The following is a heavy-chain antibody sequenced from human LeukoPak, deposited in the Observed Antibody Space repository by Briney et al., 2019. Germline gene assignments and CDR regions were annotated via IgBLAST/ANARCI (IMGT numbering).Heavy chain of an antibody. CDR3: ARTEWLEGDFQH. CDR2: IYYSGST. D-gene: IGHD6-19*01. V-gene: IGHV4-39*01. Sequence: SETLSLTCTVSGGSNSSSSYYWGWIRQPPGKGLEWIGSIYYSGSTYYNPSLKSRVTISVDTSKNQFSLKLSSVTAADTAVYYCARTEWLEGDFQHWGQGTLVTVSS. J-gene: IGHJ1*01. CDR1: GGSNSSSSYY.